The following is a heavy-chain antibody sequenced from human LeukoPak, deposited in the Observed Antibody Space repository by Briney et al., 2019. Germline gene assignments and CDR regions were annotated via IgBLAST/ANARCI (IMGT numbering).Heavy chain of an antibody. Sequence: GGSLRLSCAASGFTFNTNAMSWVRQAPGKGLEWVSAIRGRTGGTYYADSVKGRFTISRDNSKSTLYLQMDSLRAEDTAVYYCARGVRELDRLFDYWGQGTLVTVSS. CDR1: GFTFNTNA. CDR3: ARGVRELDRLFDY. V-gene: IGHV3-23*01. CDR2: IRGRTGGT. D-gene: IGHD1-7*01. J-gene: IGHJ4*02.